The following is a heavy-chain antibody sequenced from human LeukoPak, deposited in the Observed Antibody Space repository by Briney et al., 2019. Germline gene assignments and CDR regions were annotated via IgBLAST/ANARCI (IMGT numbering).Heavy chain of an antibody. CDR2: ISYDGSNK. Sequence: PGGSLRLSCAASGFSFSNYGMHWVRQAPGKGLEWVAVISYDGSNKYYADFVKGRFTISRDNSKNTLYLQMNSLRADDTAIYYCVKGIAQYSRDSYYYGMDVWGQGTTVTASS. CDR1: GFSFSNYG. V-gene: IGHV3-30*18. CDR3: VKGIAQYSRDSYYYGMDV. D-gene: IGHD3-22*01. J-gene: IGHJ6*02.